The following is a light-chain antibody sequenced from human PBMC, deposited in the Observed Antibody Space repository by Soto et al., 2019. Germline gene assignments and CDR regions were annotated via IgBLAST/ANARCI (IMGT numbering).Light chain of an antibody. J-gene: IGKJ4*01. CDR1: ESVSNS. CDR3: QHRAGWPPALT. V-gene: IGKV3-11*01. CDR2: NAS. Sequence: ETVLTQSPATLSLSPGERSTLSCMAIESVSNSLSWYQHKPGQAPRLLIYNASNRATGIPARFSGSGSGTDFTLTISSLEPEDFAVYFCQHRAGWPPALTVGGGTKVDIK.